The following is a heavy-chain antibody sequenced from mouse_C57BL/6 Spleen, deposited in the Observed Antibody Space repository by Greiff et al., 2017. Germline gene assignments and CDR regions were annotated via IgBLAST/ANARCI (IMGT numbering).Heavy chain of an antibody. CDR3: ARLGRQLRRFDY. D-gene: IGHD3-2*02. V-gene: IGHV1-52*01. CDR1: GYTFTSYW. CDR2: IDPSDSET. Sequence: QVQLQQPGAELVRPGSSVKLSCKASGYTFTSYWMHWVKQRPIQGLEWIGNIDPSDSETHYNQKFKDKATLTVDKSSSTAYMQLSSLTSEDSAVYHCARLGRQLRRFDYWGQGTTLTVSS. J-gene: IGHJ2*01.